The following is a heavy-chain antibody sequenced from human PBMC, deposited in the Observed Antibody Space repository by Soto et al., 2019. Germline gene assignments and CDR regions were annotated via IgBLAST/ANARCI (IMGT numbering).Heavy chain of an antibody. V-gene: IGHV1-69*01. J-gene: IGHJ6*02. CDR3: AKVRYSSPMGYYYGMDV. D-gene: IGHD6-19*01. CDR2: IIPIFGTA. CDR1: GVTFSKFI. Sequence: QVQLEQSGGEVKKPGSSVKVSCKASGVTFSKFIMTWVRQAPGLGLEWVGGIIPIFGTANYAQKFQGRVTITADESPSTSCLEGSNLRSEDTAVYYCAKVRYSSPMGYYYGMDVWGQGTAVTVSS.